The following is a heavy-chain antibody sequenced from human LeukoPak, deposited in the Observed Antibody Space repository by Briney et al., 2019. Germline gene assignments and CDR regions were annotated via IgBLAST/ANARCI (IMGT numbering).Heavy chain of an antibody. CDR1: GFTFSSYG. Sequence: PGGSLRLSCAASGFTFSSYGMHWVRQAPGKGLEWVAVISYDGSNKYYADSVKGRFTISRDNSKNTLYLQMNSLRAEDTAVYYCAKDPLGARSYYFYYYYGMDVWGQGTTVTVSS. CDR3: AKDPLGARSYYFYYYYGMDV. D-gene: IGHD1-26*01. CDR2: ISYDGSNK. V-gene: IGHV3-30*18. J-gene: IGHJ6*02.